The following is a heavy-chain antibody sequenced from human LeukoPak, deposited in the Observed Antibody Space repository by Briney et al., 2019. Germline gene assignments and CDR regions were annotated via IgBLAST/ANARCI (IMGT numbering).Heavy chain of an antibody. CDR3: ARVPADYYDSSGYLYWNDAFDI. CDR2: INHSGST. Sequence: SETLSLTCAVYGGSFRVYYWSWIRHPPGKGLEWIGEINHSGSTNYNPSLKRQVTISVDTSKKRFSLKLSSVTAADTAVYDCARVPADYYDSSGYLYWNDAFDIWGQGTMVTVSS. CDR1: GGSFRVYY. D-gene: IGHD3-22*01. V-gene: IGHV4-34*01. J-gene: IGHJ3*02.